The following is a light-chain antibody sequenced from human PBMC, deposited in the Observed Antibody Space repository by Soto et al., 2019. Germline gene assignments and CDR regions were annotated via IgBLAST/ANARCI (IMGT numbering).Light chain of an antibody. CDR2: DTF. Sequence: EIVMTQSPATLSVSPGERATLSCRASQSVSSNLAWYQQKPGQAPRLLIYDTFPRATGIPARFSGSGSGTEFTLTISSLQPEEFAVYYCQQYNNWPLTFGGGTQVEIK. V-gene: IGKV3-15*01. CDR1: QSVSSN. J-gene: IGKJ4*01. CDR3: QQYNNWPLT.